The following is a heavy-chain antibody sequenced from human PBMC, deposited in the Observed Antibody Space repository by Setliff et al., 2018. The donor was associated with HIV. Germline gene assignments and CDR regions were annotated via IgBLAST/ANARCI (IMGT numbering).Heavy chain of an antibody. CDR1: GYTFTSYF. V-gene: IGHV1-46*01. Sequence: GASVKVSCKAFGYTFTSYFLHWVRQAPGQGLEWLGIIDPNGGATNNAQKLQGRLTVTTDTSTVTLYMELSNLRSDDSAVYYWARAGGGATDQAFDIWGQGTMVTVSS. CDR3: ARAGGGATDQAFDI. J-gene: IGHJ3*02. D-gene: IGHD2-2*01. CDR2: IDPNGGAT.